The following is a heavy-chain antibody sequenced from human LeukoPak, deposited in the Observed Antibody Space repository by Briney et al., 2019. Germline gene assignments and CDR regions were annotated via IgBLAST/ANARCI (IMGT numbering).Heavy chain of an antibody. J-gene: IGHJ4*02. CDR1: GFTFSTYW. CDR2: IKEDGSVN. CDR3: ARLSTVVTFDY. V-gene: IGHV3-7*01. D-gene: IGHD4-23*01. Sequence: GGSLRLSCAASGFTFSTYWISWVRQAPGKGLEWVANIKEDGSVNAYVDSVKGRFTISRDNAKNSLDLQMHSLRVEDAAVYYCARLSTVVTFDYWGQGTLVTVSS.